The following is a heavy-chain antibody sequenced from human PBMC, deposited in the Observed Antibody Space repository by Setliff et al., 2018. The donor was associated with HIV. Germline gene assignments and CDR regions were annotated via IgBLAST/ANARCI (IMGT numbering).Heavy chain of an antibody. CDR1: GGSFTGYH. CDR3: ARGAKYSSGWSRGDY. D-gene: IGHD6-19*01. V-gene: IGHV4-34*01. CDR2: INHSGSA. Sequence: SETLSLTCAVYGGSFTGYHWSWIRQPPGKGLEWIGEINHSGSANYNPSLKTRVTVSVDTSKKQFSLKLNSVTAADTAVYYCARGAKYSSGWSRGDYWGQGTLVTVSS. J-gene: IGHJ4*02.